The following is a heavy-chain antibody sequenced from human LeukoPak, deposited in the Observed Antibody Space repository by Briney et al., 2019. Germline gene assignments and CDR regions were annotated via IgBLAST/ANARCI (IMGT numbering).Heavy chain of an antibody. CDR3: ARGRDGYEIYYYYGMDV. D-gene: IGHD5-24*01. Sequence: SETLSLTCAVYGGSFSGYYWSWVRQPPGKGLEWVGEINHSGSTNYNPSLKSRVTISVDTSKNQFSLKLSSVTAADTAVYYCARGRDGYEIYYYYGMDVWGQGTTVTVSS. V-gene: IGHV4-34*01. J-gene: IGHJ6*02. CDR1: GGSFSGYY. CDR2: INHSGST.